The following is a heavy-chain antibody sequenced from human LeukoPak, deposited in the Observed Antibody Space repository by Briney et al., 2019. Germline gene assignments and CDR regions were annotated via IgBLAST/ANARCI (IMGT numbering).Heavy chain of an antibody. J-gene: IGHJ4*02. CDR1: GFAVNDNY. D-gene: IGHD3-9*01. V-gene: IGHV3-53*01. CDR2: IYSGGDT. Sequence: GSLRLSCAASGFAVNDNYMGWVRQAPGKGLDWVSLIYSGGDTYYADAVKGRFTISRDNSKNTDYLQMNSLRPDDTATYYCARAILLTGSEYYFDSWGQGTVVTVSS. CDR3: ARAILLTGSEYYFDS.